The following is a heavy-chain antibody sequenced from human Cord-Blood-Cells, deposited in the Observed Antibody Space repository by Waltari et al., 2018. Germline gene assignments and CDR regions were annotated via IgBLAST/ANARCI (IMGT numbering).Heavy chain of an antibody. CDR2: IIPIFGTA. CDR3: ARGMGSRRYFDY. V-gene: IGHV1-69*06. Sequence: GLEWMGGIIPIFGTANYAQKFQGRVTITADKSTSTAYMELSSLRSEDTAVYYCARGMGSRRYFDYWGQGTLVTVSS. J-gene: IGHJ4*02. D-gene: IGHD2-8*01.